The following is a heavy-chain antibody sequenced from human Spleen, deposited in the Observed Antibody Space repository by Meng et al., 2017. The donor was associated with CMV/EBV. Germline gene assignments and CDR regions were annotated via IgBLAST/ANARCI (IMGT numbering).Heavy chain of an antibody. CDR1: TAYY. V-gene: IGHV1-2*02. D-gene: IGHD2-2*01. CDR2: MKPSNGDA. J-gene: IGHJ4*02. Sequence: TAYYLRWLRQAPGQGLEWMGWMKPSNGDATYAHNFQGRVTMTRDRSINTAYMDLIRLTSDDTAVYYCARGGYCSAASCFPTRRLDSWGQGTLVTVSS. CDR3: ARGGYCSAASCFPTRRLDS.